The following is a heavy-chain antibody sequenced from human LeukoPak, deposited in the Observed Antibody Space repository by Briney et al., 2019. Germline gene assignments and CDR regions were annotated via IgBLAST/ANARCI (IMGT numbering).Heavy chain of an antibody. CDR3: ARDPGSSSFDL. J-gene: IGHJ4*02. V-gene: IGHV3-7*01. CDR1: GFSFSTYW. CDR2: IDRDGSVS. Sequence: GGSLRLSCSASGFSFSTYWMRWVRQTPETGLEFVANIDRDGSVSKYMDSLRGRSTISRENAKKSMYLEINGLRADDTAVYYCARDPGSSSFDLWGRGALVTVSS. D-gene: IGHD6-13*01.